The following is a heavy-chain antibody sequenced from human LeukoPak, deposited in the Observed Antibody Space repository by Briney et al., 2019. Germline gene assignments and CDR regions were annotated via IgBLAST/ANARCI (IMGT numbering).Heavy chain of an antibody. J-gene: IGHJ5*02. CDR1: GGSISSGGYY. CDR2: IYYSGST. V-gene: IGHV4-61*08. CDR3: ARERGIAAASKENWFTP. D-gene: IGHD6-13*01. Sequence: PSETLSLTCTVSGGSISSGGYYWSWIRQPPGKGLEWIGYIYYSGSTNYNPSLKSRVTISVDTSKNQFSLKLSSVTAADTAVYYCARERGIAAASKENWFTPGAREPWSPSPQ.